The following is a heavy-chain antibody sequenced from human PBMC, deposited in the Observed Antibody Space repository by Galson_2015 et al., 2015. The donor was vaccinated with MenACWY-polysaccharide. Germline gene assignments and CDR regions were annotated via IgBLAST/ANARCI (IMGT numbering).Heavy chain of an antibody. V-gene: IGHV3-23*01. CDR2: ISDRVDST. CDR3: AREGSRIVFHAFDT. Sequence: SLRLSCAGSGVTLSNYGMSWVRQAPGKGLEWVSVISDRVDSTHYADSAKGRFTVSRDNSRNTLYLQMNSLRGDDTAVYFCAREGSRIVFHAFDTWGQGTMVTVSS. CDR1: GVTLSNYG. D-gene: IGHD2-15*01. J-gene: IGHJ3*02.